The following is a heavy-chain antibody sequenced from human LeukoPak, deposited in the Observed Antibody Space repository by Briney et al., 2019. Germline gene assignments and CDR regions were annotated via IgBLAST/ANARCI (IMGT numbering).Heavy chain of an antibody. Sequence: GGSLRLSCAASGFTFSSYSMSWVRQAPGKGLEWVSLISGSGGSTYYADSLKGRFTISRDNSENTLYLQMNSLRAEDTAIYYCAKELPYCGGDCYSLLDYWGQGTLVTVSS. CDR1: GFTFSSYS. CDR3: AKELPYCGGDCYSLLDY. V-gene: IGHV3-23*01. J-gene: IGHJ4*02. CDR2: ISGSGGST. D-gene: IGHD2-21*02.